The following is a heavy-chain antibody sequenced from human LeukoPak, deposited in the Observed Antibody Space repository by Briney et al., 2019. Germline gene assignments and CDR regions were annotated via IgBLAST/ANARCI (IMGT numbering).Heavy chain of an antibody. D-gene: IGHD1/OR15-1a*01. CDR1: GHLFSVYA. Sequence: GGSLSLLCAASGHLFSVYAQSWVRHAPGKGVEWVSAISHSGENTYYADSVKGRFTISRDNSKNTLYLQVNSLRAEDTAVYYCANNWNKDNWGQGTLVTVSS. J-gene: IGHJ4*02. CDR3: ANNWNKDN. CDR2: ISHSGENT. V-gene: IGHV3-23*01.